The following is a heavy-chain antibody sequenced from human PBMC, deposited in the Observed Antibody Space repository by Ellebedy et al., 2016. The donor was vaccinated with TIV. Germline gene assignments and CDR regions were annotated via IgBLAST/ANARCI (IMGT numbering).Heavy chain of an antibody. Sequence: KVSXXGSGYSFTSYWIGWVRQMPGKGLEWMGIIYPGDSDTRYSPSFQGQVTISADKSIGTAYLQWSSLKASDTAMYYCASSPYYDSSGYYNDWGQGTLVTVSS. CDR1: GYSFTSYW. CDR2: IYPGDSDT. D-gene: IGHD3-22*01. J-gene: IGHJ4*02. V-gene: IGHV5-51*01. CDR3: ASSPYYDSSGYYND.